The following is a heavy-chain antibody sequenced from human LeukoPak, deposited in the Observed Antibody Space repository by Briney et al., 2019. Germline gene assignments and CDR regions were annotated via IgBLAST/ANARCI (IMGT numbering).Heavy chain of an antibody. Sequence: GGSLRLSCAASGFTFSSYSMNWVRQAPGKGLEWVSSISSSSSYIYYADSVKGRFTISRDNAKNSLYLQMNSLRAEDTAVYYCASSRAPYGGYDFVYWGQGTLVTVSS. V-gene: IGHV3-21*01. CDR1: GFTFSSYS. CDR2: ISSSSSYI. J-gene: IGHJ4*02. CDR3: ASSRAPYGGYDFVY. D-gene: IGHD5-12*01.